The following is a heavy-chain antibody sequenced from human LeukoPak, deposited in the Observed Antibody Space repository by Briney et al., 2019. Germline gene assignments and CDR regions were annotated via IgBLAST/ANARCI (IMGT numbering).Heavy chain of an antibody. D-gene: IGHD1-26*01. CDR1: GFTFSNYA. V-gene: IGHV3-30-3*01. CDR2: VSHDGTNK. Sequence: PGGSLRLSCVTSGFTFSNYAMHWVRQTPGKGLEWVAVVSHDGTNKYYADSVKGRFTVSRDNSKNTLYLQMNSLRAEDTAVYYCARECSGSYYGFDYWGQGTLVTVSS. J-gene: IGHJ4*02. CDR3: ARECSGSYYGFDY.